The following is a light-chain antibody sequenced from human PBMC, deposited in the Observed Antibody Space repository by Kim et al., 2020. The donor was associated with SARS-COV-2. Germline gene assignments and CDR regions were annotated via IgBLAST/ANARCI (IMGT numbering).Light chain of an antibody. Sequence: AAVRARVTITCRGSQSRGNYLNWYQQEPGKAPKLLIYAASSVQSRVPSGISGSGSGTDFTLTISGLQHEDFATYFCQQRYSPPLTFGGGTKVDIK. J-gene: IGKJ4*01. CDR1: QSRGNY. V-gene: IGKV1-39*01. CDR3: QQRYSPPLT. CDR2: AAS.